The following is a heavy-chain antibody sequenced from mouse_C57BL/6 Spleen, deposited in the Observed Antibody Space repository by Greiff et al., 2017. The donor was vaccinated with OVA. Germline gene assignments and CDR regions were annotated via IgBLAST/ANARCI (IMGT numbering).Heavy chain of an antibody. CDR1: GFSLTSYG. Sequence: QVQLQQSGPGLVQPSQSLSITCTVSGFSLTSYGVHWVRQSPGKGLEWLGVIWSGGSTDYNAAFISSLSISKDNSKRQFFFKMHSLQADDTAIFYCARNSSVFAYCGQGTLVTVSA. V-gene: IGHV2-2*01. CDR2: IWSGGST. CDR3: ARNSSVFAY. J-gene: IGHJ3*01.